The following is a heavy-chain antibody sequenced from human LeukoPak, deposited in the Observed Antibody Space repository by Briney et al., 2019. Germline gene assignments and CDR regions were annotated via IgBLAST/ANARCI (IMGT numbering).Heavy chain of an antibody. CDR2: ISSSSSYI. CDR1: GFTFSSYS. D-gene: IGHD3-3*01. V-gene: IGHV3-21*01. J-gene: IGHJ4*02. Sequence: NPGGSLRLSCAASGFTFSSYSMNWVRQAPGKGLEWVSSISSSSSYIYYADSVKGRFTISRDNAKNSLYLQMNSLRAEDTAVYYCARDPSSYYDFWSGYYDYWGQGTLVTVSS. CDR3: ARDPSSYYDFWSGYYDY.